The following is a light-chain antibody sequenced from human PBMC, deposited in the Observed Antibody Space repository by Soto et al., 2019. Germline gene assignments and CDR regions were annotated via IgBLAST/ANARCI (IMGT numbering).Light chain of an antibody. CDR2: GSS. CDR3: QQYGGSPRIT. J-gene: IGKJ5*01. CDR1: QSVSSN. Sequence: VVMTQSPATLSLSPGERATLSCRASQSVSSNLAWYQQRPGQAPRLLIYGSSSRATGIPARFSGSGSGTDFTLIINRLEPEDVAIYYCQQYGGSPRITFGQGTRLENK. V-gene: IGKV3-15*01.